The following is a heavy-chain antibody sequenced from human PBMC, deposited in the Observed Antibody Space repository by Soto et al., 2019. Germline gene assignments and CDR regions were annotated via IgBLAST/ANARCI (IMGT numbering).Heavy chain of an antibody. Sequence: GESLKISCKGSGYSFSTHWVGWVRQMPGKGLEWMGIIYPGDSDARYSPSFKGQVTISVDESTTTAFLQWSSLKASDTAMYFCARSQFDYVWGTSGYFDSWGQGTLVTVSS. CDR3: ARSQFDYVWGTSGYFDS. J-gene: IGHJ4*02. CDR1: GYSFSTHW. D-gene: IGHD3-16*01. V-gene: IGHV5-51*01. CDR2: IYPGDSDA.